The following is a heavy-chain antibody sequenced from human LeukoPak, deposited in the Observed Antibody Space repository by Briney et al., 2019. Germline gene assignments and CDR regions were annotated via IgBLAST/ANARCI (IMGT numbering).Heavy chain of an antibody. J-gene: IGHJ4*02. CDR3: ARAYYDSSGLPFDY. CDR2: INPNSGGT. CDR1: GYTFTGYY. Sequence: ASVKVSCKASGYTFTGYYMHWVRQAPGQGLEWMGWINPNSGGTNYAQKFQGRVTMTRDTSISTAYMELSRLRSDDTAVYYCARAYYDSSGLPFDYWGQGTLVTVSS. D-gene: IGHD3-22*01. V-gene: IGHV1-2*02.